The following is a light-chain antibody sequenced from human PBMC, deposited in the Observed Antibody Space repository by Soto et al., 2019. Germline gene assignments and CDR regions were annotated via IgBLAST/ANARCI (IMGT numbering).Light chain of an antibody. CDR2: EVS. CDR1: SSDVGGYNY. J-gene: IGLJ2*01. V-gene: IGLV2-14*01. Sequence: QSALTQPASVSGSPGQSITISCTGTSSDVGGYNYVSWYQQYPGKAPKLMIYEVSDRPSGVSNRFSGSKSGNTASLTISGLQAEDEADYYCTSYTSISTLVFGGGTKLTVL. CDR3: TSYTSISTLV.